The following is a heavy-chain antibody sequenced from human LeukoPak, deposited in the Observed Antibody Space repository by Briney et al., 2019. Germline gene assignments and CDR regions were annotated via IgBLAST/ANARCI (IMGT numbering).Heavy chain of an antibody. J-gene: IGHJ5*02. CDR2: ISGSGGST. Sequence: GGSLRLSCAASGFTFSSYAMSWVRQAPGKGLEWVSAISGSGGSTYYADSVKGRFTISRDNSKNTLYPQMNSLRAEDTAVYYCAIGSSGYDYGWFDPWGQGTLVTVSS. V-gene: IGHV3-23*01. D-gene: IGHD5-12*01. CDR1: GFTFSSYA. CDR3: AIGSSGYDYGWFDP.